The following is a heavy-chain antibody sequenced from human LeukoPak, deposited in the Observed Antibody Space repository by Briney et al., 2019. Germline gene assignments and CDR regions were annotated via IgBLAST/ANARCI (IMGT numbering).Heavy chain of an antibody. CDR3: ARATVDYYYYYMDV. J-gene: IGHJ6*03. V-gene: IGHV4-4*07. CDR1: GDFSTAYY. Sequence: SETLSLTCIVSGDFSTAYYWGWIRQPPGKGLEWIGRIYTSGSTNYNPSLKSRVTMSVDTSKNQFSLKLSSVTAADTAVYYCARATVDYYYYYMDVWGKGTTVTISS. CDR2: IYTSGST. D-gene: IGHD4-23*01.